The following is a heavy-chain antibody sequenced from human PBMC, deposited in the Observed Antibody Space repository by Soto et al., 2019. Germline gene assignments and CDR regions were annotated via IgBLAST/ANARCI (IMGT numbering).Heavy chain of an antibody. CDR2: ISYDGGKK. CDR1: GFNFSSYA. D-gene: IGHD6-13*01. J-gene: IGHJ4*02. CDR3: AREGQPAAGTTPHS. V-gene: IGHV3-30*04. Sequence: GGSLRLSCAASGFNFSSYAMHWVRQAPGKGLEWVAVISYDGGKKYYADSVKGRFTISRDNSQNTLYVEMTSLSAEDTAVYYCAREGQPAAGTTPHSWGQGTLVTVSS.